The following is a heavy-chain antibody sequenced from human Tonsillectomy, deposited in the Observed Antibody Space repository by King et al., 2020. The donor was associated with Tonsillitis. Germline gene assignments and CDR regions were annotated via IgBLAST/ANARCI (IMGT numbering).Heavy chain of an antibody. D-gene: IGHD2/OR15-2a*01. Sequence: QLVQSGAEVKRPGASVKVSCKASGYTFTNYDITWVRQAPGQGLQWMGWISGYRGNTNYAKKLQGRGTMTTDKSTSTAFMELRSLRSDDTAVYYCARDFPRGIFDYWGQGTLVTVSS. V-gene: IGHV1-18*01. CDR1: GYTFTNYD. CDR2: ISGYRGNT. J-gene: IGHJ4*02. CDR3: ARDFPRGIFDY.